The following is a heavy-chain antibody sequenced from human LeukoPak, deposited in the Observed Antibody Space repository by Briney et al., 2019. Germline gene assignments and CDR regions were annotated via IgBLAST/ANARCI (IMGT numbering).Heavy chain of an antibody. D-gene: IGHD5-24*01. J-gene: IGHJ4*02. Sequence: SETLSLTCTVSGGSISSYYWSWIRQPPGKGLEWIGYIYYSGSTNYNPSLKSRVTISVDTSKNQVSLKLSSVTAADTAVYYCARGDGYNVRFDYWGQGTLVTVSS. CDR2: IYYSGST. CDR3: ARGDGYNVRFDY. CDR1: GGSISSYY. V-gene: IGHV4-59*01.